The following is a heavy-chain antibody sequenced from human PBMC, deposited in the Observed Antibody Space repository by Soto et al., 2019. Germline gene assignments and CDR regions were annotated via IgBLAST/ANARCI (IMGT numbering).Heavy chain of an antibody. V-gene: IGHV5-51*01. Sequence: ESLKISCKGSGYSFTSYWIGWVRQMPGKGLEWMGIIYPGDSDTRYSPSSQGQVTISAGKSISTAYLQWSSLKASDTAMYYCARLGGLLGYYYYYGMDVWGQGTTVTVSS. J-gene: IGHJ6*02. CDR2: IYPGDSDT. CDR3: ARLGGLLGYYYYYGMDV. CDR1: GYSFTSYW. D-gene: IGHD3-16*01.